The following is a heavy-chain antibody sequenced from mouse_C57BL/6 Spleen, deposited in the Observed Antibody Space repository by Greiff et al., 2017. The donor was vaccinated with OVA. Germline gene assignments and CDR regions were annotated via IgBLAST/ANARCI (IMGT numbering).Heavy chain of an antibody. CDR3: ARGGYGIGLFFDY. J-gene: IGHJ2*01. CDR1: GYTFTDYN. V-gene: IGHV1-18*01. CDR2: INPNNGGT. D-gene: IGHD1-1*01. Sequence: EVQLQQSGPELVKPGASVKIPCKASGYTFTDYNMDWVKQSHGKSLEWIGDINPNNGGTIYNQKFKGKATLTVEKSSSTAYMELRSLTSEDTAVYYCARGGYGIGLFFDYWGQGTPLTDSP.